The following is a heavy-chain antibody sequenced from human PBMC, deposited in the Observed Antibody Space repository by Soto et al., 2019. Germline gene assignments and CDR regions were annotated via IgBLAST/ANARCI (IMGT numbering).Heavy chain of an antibody. CDR1: GGSISSGGYS. V-gene: IGHV4-30-2*01. J-gene: IGHJ6*02. Sequence: SETLSLTCAFSGGSISSGGYSLSWIRQPPGKGLEWIGYIYHSGSTYYNPSLKSRVTISVDRSKNQFSLKLSSVTAADTAVYYCARAEYDYYYYGMDVWGQGTTVTVSS. CDR3: ARAEYDYYYYGMDV. CDR2: IYHSGST.